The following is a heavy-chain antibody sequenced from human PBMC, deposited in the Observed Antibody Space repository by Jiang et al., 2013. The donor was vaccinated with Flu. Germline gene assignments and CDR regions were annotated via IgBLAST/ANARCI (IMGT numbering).Heavy chain of an antibody. CDR2: IVVGSGNT. J-gene: IGHJ3*01. Sequence: GWIVVGSGNTNYAQKFQERVTITRDMSTSTAYMELSSLRSEDTAVYYCAADSSGWWAFDVWGQGTMVTVSS. V-gene: IGHV1-58*01. D-gene: IGHD6-19*01. CDR3: AADSSGWWAFDV.